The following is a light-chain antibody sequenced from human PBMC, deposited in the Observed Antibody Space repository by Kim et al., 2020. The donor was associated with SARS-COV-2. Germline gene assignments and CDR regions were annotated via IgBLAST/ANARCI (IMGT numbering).Light chain of an antibody. CDR3: QQYNHHPYT. Sequence: SAAVGDSVTIACGESQDMATYVAWFQEEAGKAPKSQIYDAASLQRGVPSRCSARGSGTEFTLTINSLQPKDFATYYCQQYNHHPYTLGLGTKLEI. J-gene: IGKJ2*01. V-gene: IGKV1-16*01. CDR1: QDMATY. CDR2: DAA.